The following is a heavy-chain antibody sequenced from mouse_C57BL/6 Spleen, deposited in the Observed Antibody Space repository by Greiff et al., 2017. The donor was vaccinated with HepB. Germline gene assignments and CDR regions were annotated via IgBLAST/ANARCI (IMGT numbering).Heavy chain of an antibody. D-gene: IGHD1-1*01. CDR3: ARRAVTTVVAHWYFDV. CDR1: GYTFTSYW. J-gene: IGHJ1*03. Sequence: QVQLQQPGAELVKPGASVKMSCKASGYTFTSYWITWVKQRPGQGLEWIGDIYPGSGSTNYNEKFKSKATLTVDTSSSTAYMQLSSLTSEDSAVYYWARRAVTTVVAHWYFDVWGTGTTVTVSS. CDR2: IYPGSGST. V-gene: IGHV1-55*01.